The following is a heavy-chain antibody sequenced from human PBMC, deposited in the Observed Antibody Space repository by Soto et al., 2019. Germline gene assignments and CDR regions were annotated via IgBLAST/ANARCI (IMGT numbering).Heavy chain of an antibody. CDR1: GGSISSSSYY. J-gene: IGHJ4*02. CDR3: ARQPLEDNYFDY. CDR2: IYYSGST. V-gene: IGHV4-39*01. D-gene: IGHD1-1*01. Sequence: PSETLSLTCTVSGGSISSSSYYWGWIRQPPGKGLEWIGSIYYSGSTYYNPSLKSRVTISVDTSKNQFSLKLSSVTAADTAVYYCARQPLEDNYFDYWGQGTLVTVSS.